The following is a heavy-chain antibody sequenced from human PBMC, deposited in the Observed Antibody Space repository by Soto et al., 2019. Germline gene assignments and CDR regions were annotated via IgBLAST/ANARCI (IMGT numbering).Heavy chain of an antibody. D-gene: IGHD2-2*01. CDR1: GFTFSTYG. J-gene: IGHJ4*02. Sequence: GGALRLCCASSGFTFSTYGIHWVRQAPGKGLEWVALISYDGSNKYYADSVKGRFTISRDNSKNTLNLQMNSLRAEDTAVYYCAKDRGPPHCSSVSCYGEGLDYRGQGTLVPVSS. CDR3: AKDRGPPHCSSVSCYGEGLDY. CDR2: ISYDGSNK. V-gene: IGHV3-30*18.